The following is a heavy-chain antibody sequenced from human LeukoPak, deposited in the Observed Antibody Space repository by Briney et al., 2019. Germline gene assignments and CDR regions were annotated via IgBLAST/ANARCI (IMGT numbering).Heavy chain of an antibody. CDR3: ARRVSGWLYFDY. J-gene: IGHJ4*02. CDR2: IYHSGST. D-gene: IGHD6-19*01. V-gene: IGHV4-38-2*02. CDR1: GYSISSGYY. Sequence: SETLSLTCTVSGYSISSGYYWGWIRQPPGQGLEWIGSIYHSGSTYYNPSLKSRVTISVDTSKNQFSLKLSSVTAADTAVYYCARRVSGWLYFDYWGQGTLVTVSS.